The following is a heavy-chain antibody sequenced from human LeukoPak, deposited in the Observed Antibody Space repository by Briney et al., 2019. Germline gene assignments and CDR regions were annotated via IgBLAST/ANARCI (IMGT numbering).Heavy chain of an antibody. CDR1: GFTFSSYW. CDR3: ARHKHSSGWGNLDY. CDR2: IKQDGSEK. Sequence: GGSLRLSCAASGFTFSSYWMSWVRQPPGKGLEWLANIKQDGSEKYYVDSVKGRFTISRDNAKNSLYLQMNSLRAEDTAVYYCARHKHSSGWGNLDYWGQGTLVTVSS. J-gene: IGHJ4*02. D-gene: IGHD6-19*01. V-gene: IGHV3-7*01.